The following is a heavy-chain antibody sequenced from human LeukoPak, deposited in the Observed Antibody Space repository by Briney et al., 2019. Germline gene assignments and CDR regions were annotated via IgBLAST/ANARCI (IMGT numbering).Heavy chain of an antibody. J-gene: IGHJ5*02. CDR2: INHSGST. Sequence: KPSETLSLTCAVYGGSFSGYYWSWIRQPPGKGLEWIGEINHSGSTNYNPSLKSQVTISVDTSKNQFSLKLSSVTAADTAVYYCASLSIAAAGSLYWFDPWGQGTLVTVSS. V-gene: IGHV4-34*01. CDR1: GGSFSGYY. CDR3: ASLSIAAAGSLYWFDP. D-gene: IGHD6-13*01.